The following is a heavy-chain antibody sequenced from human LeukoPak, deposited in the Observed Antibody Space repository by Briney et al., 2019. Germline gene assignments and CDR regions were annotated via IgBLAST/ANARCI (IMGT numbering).Heavy chain of an antibody. CDR1: GFSFSDYA. Sequence: GGSLRLSCAASGFSFSDYAIYWVRQTPGKGLEWVAFIRYDGSNKIYADSVKGRFTISRDNSYNTVYLQMNSLRAEDTAVYYCARVVDHDYGDYYLDYWGQGTLVTVSS. D-gene: IGHD4-17*01. V-gene: IGHV3-30*02. CDR3: ARVVDHDYGDYYLDY. CDR2: IRYDGSNK. J-gene: IGHJ4*02.